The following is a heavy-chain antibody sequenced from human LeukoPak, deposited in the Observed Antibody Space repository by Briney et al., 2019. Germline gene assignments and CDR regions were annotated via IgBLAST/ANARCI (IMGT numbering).Heavy chain of an antibody. J-gene: IGHJ4*02. Sequence: SQTLSLTCTVSGGSISSGGYYWSWIRQHPGKGLEWIGYIYYSGSTYYNPSLKSRVTISVDTSKNQFSLKLSSVTAADTAVYYCARETLPLLSYFDYWGQGTLVTVSS. D-gene: IGHD3-10*01. V-gene: IGHV4-31*03. CDR3: ARETLPLLSYFDY. CDR1: GGSISSGGYY. CDR2: IYYSGST.